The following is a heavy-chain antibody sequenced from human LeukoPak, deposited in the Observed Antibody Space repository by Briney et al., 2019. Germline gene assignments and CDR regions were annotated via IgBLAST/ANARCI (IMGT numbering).Heavy chain of an antibody. CDR1: GYTFTSYG. D-gene: IGHD3-22*01. J-gene: IGHJ5*02. Sequence: ASVKVSCKASGYTFTSYGITWVRLAPGQGLEWMGWISAYNGNTSYAQMFQGRVITTTDTSTNTAYMELRSLRADDTAMYYCARDPSYDSSGYPNWFDPWGQGTLVTVSS. CDR2: ISAYNGNT. V-gene: IGHV1-18*01. CDR3: ARDPSYDSSGYPNWFDP.